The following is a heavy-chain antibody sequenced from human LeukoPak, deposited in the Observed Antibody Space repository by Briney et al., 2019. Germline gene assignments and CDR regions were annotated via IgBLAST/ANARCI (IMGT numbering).Heavy chain of an antibody. CDR2: IIPMFGTA. Sequence: SVKVSCKASGGTFSNYAITWVRQAPGQGLEWMGGIIPMFGTANYAQKFQGRVTITADKSTSTAYMELSSLRSEDTAVYYCARDIGDRGVYYYYYMDVWGKGTTVTVSS. D-gene: IGHD2-21*01. V-gene: IGHV1-69*06. J-gene: IGHJ6*03. CDR1: GGTFSNYA. CDR3: ARDIGDRGVYYYYYMDV.